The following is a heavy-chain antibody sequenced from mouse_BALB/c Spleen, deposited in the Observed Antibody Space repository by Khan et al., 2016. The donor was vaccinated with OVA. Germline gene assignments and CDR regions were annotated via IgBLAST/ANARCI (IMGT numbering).Heavy chain of an antibody. CDR2: IYPGSDNT. Sequence: VQLQQSGAELARPGASVKLSCKASGYTFTDYYINWMRQRTGQGLEWIGEIYPGSDNTNYNEKLKDKATLTADKSSSPAYMKLSSLTSEDSAVYFCAREWAAWFPYWSQGTLGTVSA. CDR1: GYTFTDYY. CDR3: AREWAAWFPY. J-gene: IGHJ3*01. V-gene: IGHV1-77*01.